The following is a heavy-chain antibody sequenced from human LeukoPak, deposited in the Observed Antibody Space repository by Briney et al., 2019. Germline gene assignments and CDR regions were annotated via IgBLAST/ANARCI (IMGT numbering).Heavy chain of an antibody. CDR1: GGSISSYY. Sequence: SETLSLTCTVSGGSISSYYWSWIRQPPGKGLEWIGYIYYSGSTNYNPSLKSRGTISVDTSKNPFSLKLSSVTAADTAVYYCARDQGGSGSYYNGFDYWGQGTLVTVSS. CDR2: IYYSGST. CDR3: ARDQGGSGSYYNGFDY. J-gene: IGHJ4*02. D-gene: IGHD3-10*01. V-gene: IGHV4-59*01.